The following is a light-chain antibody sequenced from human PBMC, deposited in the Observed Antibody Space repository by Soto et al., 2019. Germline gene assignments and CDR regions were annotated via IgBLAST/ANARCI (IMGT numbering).Light chain of an antibody. CDR2: GNK. CDR3: QSYDTSLSGSWV. Sequence: QSVLTQPPSASGTPGQRVTISCSGSSSNIGSNTVNWYQQLPGTAPKLLIYGNKKRPSGVPDRFSGSKSGTSASLAITGLQPDDEADYYCQSYDTSLSGSWVFGGGTKVTVL. J-gene: IGLJ3*02. V-gene: IGLV1-44*01. CDR1: SSNIGSNT.